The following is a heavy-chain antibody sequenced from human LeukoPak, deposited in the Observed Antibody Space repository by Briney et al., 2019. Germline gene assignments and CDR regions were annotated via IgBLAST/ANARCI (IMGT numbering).Heavy chain of an antibody. CDR3: AKDGGYCSSTSCLQYYGMGV. CDR2: ISWNSGSI. Sequence: GGSLRLSCAASGFTFDDYAMHWVRQAPGKGLEWVSGISWNSGSIGYADSVKGRFTISRDNAKNSLYLQMNSLRAEDTALYYCAKDGGYCSSTSCLQYYGMGVWGQGTTVTVSS. J-gene: IGHJ6*02. V-gene: IGHV3-9*01. CDR1: GFTFDDYA. D-gene: IGHD2-2*01.